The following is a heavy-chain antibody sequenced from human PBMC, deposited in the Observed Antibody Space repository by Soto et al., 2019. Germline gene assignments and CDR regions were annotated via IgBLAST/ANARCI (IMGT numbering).Heavy chain of an antibody. CDR3: AKDMDVLRYFDWSTPGGFDY. D-gene: IGHD3-9*01. CDR2: ISWNSGSI. V-gene: IGHV3-9*01. CDR1: GFTFDDYA. Sequence: EVQLVESGGGLVQPGRSLRLSCEASGFTFDDYAMHWVRQAPGKGLEWVSGISWNSGSIGYADSVKGRFTISRDNAKNSLYLQMNSLRAEDTAVYYCAKDMDVLRYFDWSTPGGFDYWGQGTLVTVSS. J-gene: IGHJ4*02.